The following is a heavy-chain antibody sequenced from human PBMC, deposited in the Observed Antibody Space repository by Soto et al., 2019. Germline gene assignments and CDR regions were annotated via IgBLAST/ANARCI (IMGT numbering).Heavy chain of an antibody. D-gene: IGHD2-15*01. CDR1: GFTFNNAW. V-gene: IGHV3-15*07. J-gene: IGHJ4*02. CDR3: TTDSLGAVGGRFSSFDY. Sequence: EVQLVEAGGGLVKPGGSLRLSCAASGFTFNNAWMNWVRQAPGEGLEWVGRIKSRADGGTIHYAAPVKGRVTISRDDSNHTLYLQVDSLTTADAAVYYCTTDSLGAVGGRFSSFDYWGQRPLVTVSS. CDR2: IKSRADGGTI.